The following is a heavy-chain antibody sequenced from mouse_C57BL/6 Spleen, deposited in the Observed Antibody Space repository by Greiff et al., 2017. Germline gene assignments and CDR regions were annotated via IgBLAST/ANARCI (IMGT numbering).Heavy chain of an antibody. J-gene: IGHJ4*01. V-gene: IGHV8-8*01. CDR2: IWWDDDK. CDR3: ARIVNYYGSSSGDAMDY. Sequence: QVQLKESGPGILQPSQTLSLTCSFSGFSLSTFGMGVGWIRQPSGKGLEWLAHIWWDDDKYYNPALKSRLTISKDTSKNQVFLKIANVDTADTATYYCARIVNYYGSSSGDAMDYWGQGTSVTVSS. CDR1: GFSLSTFGMG. D-gene: IGHD1-1*01.